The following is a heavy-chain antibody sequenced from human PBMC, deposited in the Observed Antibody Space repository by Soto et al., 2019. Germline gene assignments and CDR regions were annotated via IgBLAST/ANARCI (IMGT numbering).Heavy chain of an antibody. CDR2: ISAYNGQT. Sequence: ASVQVSCKASCYTSTSYCMNWVRQAPGPAGEWMGWISAYNGQTNYAQKLQGRVTMTTDTSTSTAYMDLRSLRSDDTAVYYCARDWESVWDTYPPSAFDCWGQGTLVTVSS. D-gene: IGHD3-16*01. CDR1: CYTSTSYC. CDR3: ARDWESVWDTYPPSAFDC. J-gene: IGHJ4*02. V-gene: IGHV1-18*01.